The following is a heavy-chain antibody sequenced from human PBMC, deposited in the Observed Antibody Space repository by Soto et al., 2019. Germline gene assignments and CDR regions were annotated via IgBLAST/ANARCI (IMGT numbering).Heavy chain of an antibody. CDR2: INHSGST. CDR3: ASPTKLYNWFDP. Sequence: TSETLSLTCAVYGGSFSGYYWSWIRQPPGKGLEWIGEINHSGSTNYNPSLKSRVTISVDTSKNQFSLKLSSVTAADTAVYYCASPTKLYNWFDPWGQGTLVTVSS. CDR1: GGSFSGYY. V-gene: IGHV4-34*01. D-gene: IGHD2-15*01. J-gene: IGHJ5*02.